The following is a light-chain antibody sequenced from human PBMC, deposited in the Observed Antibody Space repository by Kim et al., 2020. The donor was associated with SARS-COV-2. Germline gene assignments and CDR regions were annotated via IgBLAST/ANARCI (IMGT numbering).Light chain of an antibody. CDR2: GND. V-gene: IGLV1-40*01. CDR3: QSYDNSLSGYV. J-gene: IGLJ1*01. Sequence: QRVTNSCTGSSSNIGAGYDVHWYQQFPGAAPKFLIYGNDNRPSGVPDRFSGSKSGTSASLAITGLQPEDEADYYCQSYDNSLSGYVFGTGTKVTVL. CDR1: SSNIGAGYD.